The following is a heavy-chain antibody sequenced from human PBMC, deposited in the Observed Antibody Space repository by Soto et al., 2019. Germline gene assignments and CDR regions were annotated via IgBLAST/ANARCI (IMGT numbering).Heavy chain of an antibody. D-gene: IGHD3-3*01. J-gene: IGHJ4*02. CDR2: IKSKTDGGTT. CDR1: GFTFSNAW. CDR3: TTFETYYDFWSGSTFFDY. V-gene: IGHV3-15*01. Sequence: PGGSLRLSCAASGFTFSNAWMSWVRQAPGKGLEWVGRIKSKTDGGTTDYAAPVKGRFTISRDDSKNTLYLQMNSLKTEDTAVYYCTTFETYYDFWSGSTFFDYWGQGTLVTVSS.